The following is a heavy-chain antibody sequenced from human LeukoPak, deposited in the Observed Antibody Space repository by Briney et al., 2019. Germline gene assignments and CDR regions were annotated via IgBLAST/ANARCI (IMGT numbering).Heavy chain of an antibody. CDR2: INHSGST. CDR1: GGSFSGYY. CDR3: ARVPYSSSWKHWYFDL. J-gene: IGHJ2*01. Sequence: SETLSLTCAVYGGSFSGYYWSWIRQPPGKGLEWIGEINHSGSTNYNPSLKSRVTISVDTSKNQFSLKLSSVTAADTAVYYCARVPYSSSWKHWYFDLWGRGTLVTVSS. D-gene: IGHD6-13*01. V-gene: IGHV4-34*01.